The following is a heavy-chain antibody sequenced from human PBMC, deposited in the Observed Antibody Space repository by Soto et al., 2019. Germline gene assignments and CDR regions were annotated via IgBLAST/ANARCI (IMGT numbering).Heavy chain of an antibody. CDR3: ARDQEPSTLYYDYYYMDV. J-gene: IGHJ6*03. CDR1: GGCISSYY. V-gene: IGHV4-59*01. CDR2: IYYSGST. Sequence: SETLSLTCTVSGGCISSYYWSWFRQPPGKGLEWIGYIYYSGSTNYNPSLKSRVTISVDTSKNQFSLKLSSVTAADTAVYYCARDQEPSTLYYDYYYMDVWGKGTTVTVSS.